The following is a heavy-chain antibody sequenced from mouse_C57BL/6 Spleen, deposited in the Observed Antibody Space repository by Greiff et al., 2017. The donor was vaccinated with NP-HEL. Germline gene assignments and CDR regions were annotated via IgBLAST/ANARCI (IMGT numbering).Heavy chain of an antibody. CDR1: GYTFTDYE. J-gene: IGHJ4*01. CDR3: TGSSYSNFMDY. CDR2: IDPETGGT. Sequence: QVQLLQSGAELVRPGASVTLSCKASGYTFTDYEMHWVKQTPVHGLEWIGAIDPETGGTAYNQKFKGKAILTADKSSSTAYMELRSLTSEDSAVYYCTGSSYSNFMDYWGQGTSVTVSS. D-gene: IGHD2-5*01. V-gene: IGHV1-15*01.